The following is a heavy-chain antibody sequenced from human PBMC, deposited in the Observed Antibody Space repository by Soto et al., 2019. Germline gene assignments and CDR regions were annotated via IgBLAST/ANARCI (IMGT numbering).Heavy chain of an antibody. CDR2: IYPGDSDT. Sequence: GESLKISCKGSGYSFTSYWIGWVRQMPGKGLEWMGIIYPGDSDTRYSPSFQGQVTISVDKSISTAYLQWSSLKASDTAMYYCARHYCSSTSCYPVYYYYYGMDVWGQGTTVTVSS. V-gene: IGHV5-51*01. CDR1: GYSFTSYW. CDR3: ARHYCSSTSCYPVYYYYYGMDV. J-gene: IGHJ6*02. D-gene: IGHD2-2*01.